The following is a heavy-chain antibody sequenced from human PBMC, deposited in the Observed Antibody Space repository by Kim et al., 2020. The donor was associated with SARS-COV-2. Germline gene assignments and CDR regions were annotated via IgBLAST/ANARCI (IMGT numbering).Heavy chain of an antibody. V-gene: IGHV3-7*01. Sequence: GGSLRLSCAASGFTFSSYWMSWVRQAPGKGLEWVANIKQDGSEKYYVDSVKGRFTISRDNAKNSLYLQMNSLRAEDTAVYYCARERISSSWQYNWFDPWGQGTLVTVSS. CDR3: ARERISSSWQYNWFDP. D-gene: IGHD6-13*01. CDR1: GFTFSSYW. J-gene: IGHJ5*02. CDR2: IKQDGSEK.